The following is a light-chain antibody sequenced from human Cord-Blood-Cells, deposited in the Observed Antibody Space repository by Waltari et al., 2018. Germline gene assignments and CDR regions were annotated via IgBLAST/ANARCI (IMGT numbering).Light chain of an antibody. CDR1: QSISSY. Sequence: IQMPKPPPSLSPSEGKRSPITCRASQSISSYLNWYQQKPGKAPKLLIYAASSLQSGVPSRFSGSGSGTDFTLTISSLQPEDFATYYCQQSYSTPITFGQGTRLEIK. CDR3: QQSYSTPIT. CDR2: AAS. J-gene: IGKJ5*01. V-gene: IGKV1-39*01.